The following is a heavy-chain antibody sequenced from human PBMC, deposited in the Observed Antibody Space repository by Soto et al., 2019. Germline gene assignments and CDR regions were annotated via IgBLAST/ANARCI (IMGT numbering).Heavy chain of an antibody. CDR2: MNPNSGNT. V-gene: IGHV1-8*01. CDR1: GYTFTSYD. CDR3: ARGPHDYGDYAFLCYYYGMDV. J-gene: IGHJ6*02. Sequence: QVQLVQSGAEVKKPGASVKVSCKASGYTFTSYDINWVRQATGQGLEWMGWMNPNSGNTGYAQKFQGRVTMTRNTSISTAYMELSSLRSEDTAVYYCARGPHDYGDYAFLCYYYGMDVWGQGTTVTVSS. D-gene: IGHD4-17*01.